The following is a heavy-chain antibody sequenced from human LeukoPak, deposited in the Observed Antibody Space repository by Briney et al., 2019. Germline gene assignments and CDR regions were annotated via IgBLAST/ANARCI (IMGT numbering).Heavy chain of an antibody. CDR2: IYYSGST. CDR3: ARSSRTGEKAFDY. CDR1: GGSISSYY. V-gene: IGHV4-59*01. D-gene: IGHD7-27*01. J-gene: IGHJ4*02. Sequence: PSETLSLTCPVSGGSISSYYWSWIRQPPGKGLEWIGYIYYSGSTNYNPSLKSRVTISVDTSKNQFSLKLSSVTAADTAVYYCARSSRTGEKAFDYWGQGTLVTVSS.